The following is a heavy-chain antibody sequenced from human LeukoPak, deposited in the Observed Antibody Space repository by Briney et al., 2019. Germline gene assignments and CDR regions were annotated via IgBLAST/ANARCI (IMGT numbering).Heavy chain of an antibody. CDR2: IIPIFGTA. D-gene: IGHD3-10*01. V-gene: IGHV1-69*13. J-gene: IGHJ4*02. CDR1: GGTFSSYA. CDR3: ARTRSGAKGFDY. Sequence: GASVKVSCKASGGTFSSYAISWVRQAPGQGLEWMGGIIPIFGTANYAQKFQGRVTITADESTSTAYMELSSLRSEDTAVYYCARTRSGAKGFDYWGQGTLVTVSS.